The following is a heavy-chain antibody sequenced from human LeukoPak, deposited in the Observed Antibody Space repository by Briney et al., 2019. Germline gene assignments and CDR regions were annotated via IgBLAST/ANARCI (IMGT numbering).Heavy chain of an antibody. CDR2: ISYDGSNK. Sequence: GRSLRLSCAASGFTFSSYGMHWVRQAPGKGLEWGAVISYDGSNKYYADSVKGRFTISRDNSKNTLYLQMNSLRAEDTAVYYCAKVDDISAVFDYWGQGTLVTVSS. V-gene: IGHV3-30*18. CDR1: GFTFSSYG. CDR3: AKVDDISAVFDY. D-gene: IGHD3-9*01. J-gene: IGHJ4*02.